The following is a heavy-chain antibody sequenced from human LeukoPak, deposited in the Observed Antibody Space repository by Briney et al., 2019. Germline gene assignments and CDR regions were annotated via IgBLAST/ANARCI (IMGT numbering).Heavy chain of an antibody. Sequence: PGGSLRLPCAASGFTFSSYAMSWVRQAPGKGLEWVSGISGSGDNTYYADSVKGRFTISRDNSKNTLYLQMNSLRADDTAVYYCAKGGLVHRFDPWGQGTLVTVSS. CDR3: AKGGLVHRFDP. CDR1: GFTFSSYA. V-gene: IGHV3-23*01. J-gene: IGHJ5*02. CDR2: ISGSGDNT.